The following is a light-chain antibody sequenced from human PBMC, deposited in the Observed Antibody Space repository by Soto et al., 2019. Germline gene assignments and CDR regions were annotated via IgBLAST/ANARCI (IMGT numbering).Light chain of an antibody. Sequence: DIQMTQSPSSLSASVGDRFTITGRASQSISNFLNWYQQKPGKAPKLLIYAASSLQSGVPSRFSGSGSETDFTLTISSLQPEDFATYSCQQSYSTTWTFGQGTRLEIK. CDR1: QSISNF. CDR2: AAS. V-gene: IGKV1-39*01. CDR3: QQSYSTTWT. J-gene: IGKJ5*01.